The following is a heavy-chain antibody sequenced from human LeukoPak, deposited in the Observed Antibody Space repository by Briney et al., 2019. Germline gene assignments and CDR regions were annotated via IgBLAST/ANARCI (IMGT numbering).Heavy chain of an antibody. CDR2: IYYTGST. D-gene: IGHD4-17*01. CDR1: GGSISSYY. CDR3: AALGDYAVFGLDY. V-gene: IGHV4-59*08. Sequence: SETLSLTCSVSGGSISSYYWSWVRQPPGKGLEWIGNIYYTGSTNYNPSLKSRVIISIDTSKNQFSLRLSSVTAADTAVYCCAALGDYAVFGLDYWGQGTLVTVSS. J-gene: IGHJ4*02.